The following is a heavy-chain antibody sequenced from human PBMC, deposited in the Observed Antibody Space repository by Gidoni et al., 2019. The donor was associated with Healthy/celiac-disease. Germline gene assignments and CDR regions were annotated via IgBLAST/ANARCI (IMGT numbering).Heavy chain of an antibody. Sequence: QVQLVESGGGVVQPGRSLRRSCAASGFTVSSYGMHWVRQAPGKGLAWVAVICYDGSHKYYADSVEGRFTISRDNSKNTLYLQMNSLRAEDTAVYYCARDLRGSGYYSTLDYWGQGTLVTVSS. CDR1: GFTVSSYG. V-gene: IGHV3-33*01. CDR2: ICYDGSHK. D-gene: IGHD3-22*01. J-gene: IGHJ4*02. CDR3: ARDLRGSGYYSTLDY.